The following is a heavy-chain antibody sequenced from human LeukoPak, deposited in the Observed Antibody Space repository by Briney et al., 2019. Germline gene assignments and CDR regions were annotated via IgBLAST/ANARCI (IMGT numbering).Heavy chain of an antibody. D-gene: IGHD2-2*01. CDR3: ARGIVVVAAATDGMDV. V-gene: IGHV4-61*01. CDR1: GGSVSSGSYY. J-gene: IGHJ6*04. Sequence: PSETLSLTCTVSGGSVSSGSYYWSWIRQPPGKGLEWIGYIYYSGSTNYNPSLKSRVTISVDTSKNQFSLKLSSVTAADTAVYYCARGIVVVAAATDGMDVWGKGTTVTVSS. CDR2: IYYSGST.